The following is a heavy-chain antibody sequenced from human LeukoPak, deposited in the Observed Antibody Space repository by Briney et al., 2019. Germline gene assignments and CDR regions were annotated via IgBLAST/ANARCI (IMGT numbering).Heavy chain of an antibody. D-gene: IGHD3-22*01. V-gene: IGHV1-18*01. CDR1: GYTFTSYG. CDR3: AREYYYDSSGYKPGDY. CDR2: IRAYNGNT. J-gene: IGHJ4*02. Sequence: ASVNVSCKSSGYTFTSYGISWVRPAPGQGLEWMGWIRAYNGNTNYAQKLQGRVTMTTDTSTSTAYMELRSLRSDDTAVYYCAREYYYDSSGYKPGDYWGQGTLVTVSS.